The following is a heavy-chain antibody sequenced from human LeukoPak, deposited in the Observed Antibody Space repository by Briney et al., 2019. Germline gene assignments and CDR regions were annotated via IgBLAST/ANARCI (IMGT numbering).Heavy chain of an antibody. J-gene: IGHJ6*02. Sequence: SETLSLTCAVYGGSFSDYKSRWSWIRQSPGKGLGWIGDINHSGRTNYNPSLKSRVTISLDVSKSQFSLRLTSVTAADTAAYYCARGILVTATFSCYHRMDVWGQGTTVSVSS. V-gene: IGHV4-34*01. CDR2: INHSGRT. CDR3: ARGILVTATFSCYHRMDV. CDR1: GGSFSDYK. D-gene: IGHD2-21*02.